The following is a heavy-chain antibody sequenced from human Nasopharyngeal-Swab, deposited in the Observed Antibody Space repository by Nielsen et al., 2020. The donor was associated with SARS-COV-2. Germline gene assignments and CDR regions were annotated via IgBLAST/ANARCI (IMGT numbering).Heavy chain of an antibody. CDR3: ASSPAAAGTVYYYYGMDV. Sequence: GESLKISCAASGFTFSSYDMHWVRQATGKGLEWVSAIGTAGDTYYPGSVKGRFTISRENAKNSLYLQMNSLRAEDTAVYYCASSPAAAGTVYYYYGMDVWGQGTTVTVSS. CDR1: GFTFSSYD. D-gene: IGHD6-13*01. J-gene: IGHJ6*02. V-gene: IGHV3-13*01. CDR2: IGTAGDT.